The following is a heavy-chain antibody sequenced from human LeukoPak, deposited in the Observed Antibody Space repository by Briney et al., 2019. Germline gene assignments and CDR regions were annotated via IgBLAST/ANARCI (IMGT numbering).Heavy chain of an antibody. Sequence: PWASVKVSCKASGYTFTSYGISWVRQAPGQGLEWMGWISAYNGNTNYAQKFQGRVTMTTDTSASTAYMELRSLRSDDTAVFYCVRGRRAATILGGLDYWGQGTLVIVSS. CDR1: GYTFTSYG. J-gene: IGHJ4*02. V-gene: IGHV1-18*01. D-gene: IGHD5-12*01. CDR2: ISAYNGNT. CDR3: VRGRRAATILGGLDY.